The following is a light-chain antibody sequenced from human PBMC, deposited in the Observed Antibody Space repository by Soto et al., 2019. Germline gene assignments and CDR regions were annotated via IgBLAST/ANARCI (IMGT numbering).Light chain of an antibody. CDR3: QQSDSTPYT. J-gene: IGKJ2*01. Sequence: DIQMTQSPSSLSASVGDRVTITCRSIKTISTYLNWYQQKPEKAPRLLIYDASILLSGVPSRFSGSGSGTDFTLTIASLQPEDFSTYYCQQSDSTPYTFGQGTKVEI. V-gene: IGKV1-39*01. CDR2: DAS. CDR1: KTISTY.